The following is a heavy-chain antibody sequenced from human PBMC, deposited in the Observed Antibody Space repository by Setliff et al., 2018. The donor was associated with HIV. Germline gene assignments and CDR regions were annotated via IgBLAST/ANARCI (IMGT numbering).Heavy chain of an antibody. CDR2: IYNDGST. CDR1: GGSITSYY. CDR3: ASEARTRSTYYYSMDV. J-gene: IGHJ6*03. D-gene: IGHD2-2*01. Sequence: SETLSLTCTVSGGSITSYYWNWIRQPPGKGLEWIGYIYNDGSTIYNPSLKSRLTISLDTSKNEFSLRLTSVTAADTAVYYCASEARTRSTYYYSMDVWGKGTTVTVSS. V-gene: IGHV4-59*08.